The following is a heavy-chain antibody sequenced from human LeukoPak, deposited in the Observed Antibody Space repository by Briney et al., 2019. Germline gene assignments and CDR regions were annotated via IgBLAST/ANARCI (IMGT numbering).Heavy chain of an antibody. CDR2: INPNSGGT. V-gene: IGHV1-2*02. CDR1: GYTFIGYY. J-gene: IGHJ4*02. Sequence: ASVKVSCKASGYTFIGYYIHWERQAPGQGLEWMGWINPNSGGTNYAQKFQGRVTMTRDTSISTAYMELNRLTSDDTAVYYCARGSKYDYWGQGALVTVSS. CDR3: ARGSKYDY.